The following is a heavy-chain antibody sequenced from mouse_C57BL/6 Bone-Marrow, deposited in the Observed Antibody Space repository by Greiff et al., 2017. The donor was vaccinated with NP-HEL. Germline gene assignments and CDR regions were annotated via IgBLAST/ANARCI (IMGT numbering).Heavy chain of an antibody. D-gene: IGHD2-5*01. J-gene: IGHJ3*01. V-gene: IGHV3-6*01. CDR2: ISYDGSN. Sequence: EVKLQESGPGLVKPSQSLSLTCSVTGYSITSGYYWNWIRQFPGNKLEWMGYISYDGSNNYNPSLKNRISITRDTSKNQFFLKLNSVTTEDTATYYCARDPIYSNYPAWFAYWGQGTLVTVSA. CDR1: GYSITSGYY. CDR3: ARDPIYSNYPAWFAY.